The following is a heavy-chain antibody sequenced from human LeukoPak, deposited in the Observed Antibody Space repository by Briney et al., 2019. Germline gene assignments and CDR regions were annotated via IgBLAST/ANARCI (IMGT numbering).Heavy chain of an antibody. CDR1: GFTFSSYA. D-gene: IGHD3-16*02. J-gene: IGHJ4*02. CDR3: AKDSMITFGGVIVNNFDY. V-gene: IGHV3-23*01. CDR2: ISGSGGST. Sequence: GGSLRLSCAASGFTFSSYAMSWVRQAPGKGLEWVSAISGSGGSTYYADSVKGRFTISRDNSKNTLYLQMNSLRAEDTAVYYCAKDSMITFGGVIVNNFDYWGQGTLVTVSS.